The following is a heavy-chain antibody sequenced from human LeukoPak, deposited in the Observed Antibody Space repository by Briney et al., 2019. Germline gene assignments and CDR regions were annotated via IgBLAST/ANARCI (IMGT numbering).Heavy chain of an antibody. J-gene: IGHJ4*02. Sequence: PSETLSLTCTVSGGSISSYSWSWIRQPAGKGLEWIGRIYSSGSTNYNPSLKSRVTISADTSKNQVSLKLSSVTAADTAVYYCARDRRESFYDFWGQGTLVTVSS. V-gene: IGHV4-4*07. CDR2: IYSSGST. CDR3: ARDRRESFYDF. D-gene: IGHD1-26*01. CDR1: GGSISSYS.